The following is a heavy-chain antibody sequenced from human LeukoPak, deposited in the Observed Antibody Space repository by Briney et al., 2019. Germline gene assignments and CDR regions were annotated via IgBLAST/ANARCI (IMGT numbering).Heavy chain of an antibody. CDR1: GGSISSSSYY. J-gene: IGHJ5*02. D-gene: IGHD6-13*01. CDR3: ARAYTGKQQLVQPSQYNWFDP. V-gene: IGHV4-39*01. Sequence: SETMSLTCTVSGGSISSSSYYWGWIRQPPGKGLEWIGSIYYSGSTYYNPSLKSRVTISVDTSKNQFSLKLSSVTAADTAVCYCARAYTGKQQLVQPSQYNWFDPWGQGTLVTVSS. CDR2: IYYSGST.